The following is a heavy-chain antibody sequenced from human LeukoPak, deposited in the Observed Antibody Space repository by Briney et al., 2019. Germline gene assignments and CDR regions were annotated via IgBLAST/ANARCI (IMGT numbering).Heavy chain of an antibody. J-gene: IGHJ4*02. Sequence: ASVKVSCKASGYTFTGYYMHWVRQAPGRGLEWMGWINPNSGGTNYAQKFQGRVTMTRDTSISTAYMELSRLRSDDTAVYYCARDGGYSYGYIPFDYWGQGTLVTVSS. CDR1: GYTFTGYY. D-gene: IGHD5-18*01. CDR3: ARDGGYSYGYIPFDY. CDR2: INPNSGGT. V-gene: IGHV1-2*02.